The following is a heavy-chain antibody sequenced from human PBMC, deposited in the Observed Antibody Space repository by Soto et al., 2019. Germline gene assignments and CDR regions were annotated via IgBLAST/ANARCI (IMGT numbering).Heavy chain of an antibody. Sequence: GGSLRLSCAASGFTFSTYAMHWVRQAPGKGLEWVALISFDGSNKYYADSVKGRFTISRDNSKNTVYLQMGSLRAEDMAVYYCARTSGYAFDYWGQGTLVTVSS. J-gene: IGHJ4*02. CDR2: ISFDGSNK. CDR1: GFTFSTYA. CDR3: ARTSGYAFDY. V-gene: IGHV3-30*14. D-gene: IGHD5-12*01.